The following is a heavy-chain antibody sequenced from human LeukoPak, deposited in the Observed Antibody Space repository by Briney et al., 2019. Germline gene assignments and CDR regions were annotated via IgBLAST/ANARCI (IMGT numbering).Heavy chain of an antibody. J-gene: IGHJ6*02. D-gene: IGHD4-17*01. CDR3: ARSGTLYGDYAYYYYGMDV. V-gene: IGHV3-64*01. Sequence: GGSLRLSCAASGFPISSYAMHWVRRSPGKGLEYVSAISSNGGSTYYANSVKGRFTISRDNSKNTLYLQMGSPRAEDMAVYYCARSGTLYGDYAYYYYGMDVWGQGTTVTV. CDR2: ISSNGGST. CDR1: GFPISSYA.